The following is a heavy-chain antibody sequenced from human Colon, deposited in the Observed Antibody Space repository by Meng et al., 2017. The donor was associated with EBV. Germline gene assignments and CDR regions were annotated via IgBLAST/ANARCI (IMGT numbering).Heavy chain of an antibody. CDR2: IYYSGST. CDR1: GGSISSGNHY. V-gene: IGHV4-31*03. CDR3: ASLYGDSSVWYLDL. D-gene: IGHD4-17*01. J-gene: IGHJ2*01. Sequence: QGQLQESGPGLVMPSQTLSLTCTVSGGSISSGNHYWSWIRQHPGKGLEYIGYIYYSGSTYYNPSLKSRVIISVDTSKNQFSLRLNSVTAADTAVYYCASLYGDSSVWYLDLWGRGTLVTVSS.